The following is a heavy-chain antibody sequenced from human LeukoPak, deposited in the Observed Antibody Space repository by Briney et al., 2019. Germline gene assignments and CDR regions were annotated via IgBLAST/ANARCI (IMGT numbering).Heavy chain of an antibody. CDR2: IQPDGSEQ. V-gene: IGHV3-7*01. D-gene: IGHD3-16*01. CDR1: GFTFSSKW. CDR3: ASQSYARFDP. Sequence: GGSLRLSCAVSGFTFSSKWMSWVRQAPGKGLEWVGNIQPDGSEQYPVDSVKGRFTISRDNARNSLFLQMNSLRVEDTAVYYCASQSYARFDPWGQGTLVTVSS. J-gene: IGHJ5*02.